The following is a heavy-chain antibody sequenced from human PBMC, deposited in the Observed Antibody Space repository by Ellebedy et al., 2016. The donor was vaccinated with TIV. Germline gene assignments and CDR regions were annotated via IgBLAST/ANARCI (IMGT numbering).Heavy chain of an antibody. CDR2: ISGSGGST. CDR3: ARVFQSYGFDY. Sequence: GGSLRLSCAASGFTFSSYVMYWVRQAPGKGLEWVSSISGSGGSTFYADSVKGRFTISRDNSKNTLYLQMNSLRVEDTAVYYCARVFQSYGFDYWGQGTLVIVSS. D-gene: IGHD5-18*01. J-gene: IGHJ4*02. CDR1: GFTFSSYV. V-gene: IGHV3-23*01.